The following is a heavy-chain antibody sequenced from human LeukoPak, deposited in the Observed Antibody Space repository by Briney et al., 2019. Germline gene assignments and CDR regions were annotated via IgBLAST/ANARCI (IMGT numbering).Heavy chain of an antibody. D-gene: IGHD2-2*01. Sequence: GASVKVSCKASGYTFTGHYVHWVRQAPGQGLEWMGWINPNSGGTNYAQKFQGRVTMTRDTSISTAYMELSRLRSDDTAVYYCARDGEYCSSPSCYGTRDWFDPWGQGTLVTVSS. CDR3: ARDGEYCSSPSCYGTRDWFDP. V-gene: IGHV1-2*02. CDR1: GYTFTGHY. J-gene: IGHJ5*02. CDR2: INPNSGGT.